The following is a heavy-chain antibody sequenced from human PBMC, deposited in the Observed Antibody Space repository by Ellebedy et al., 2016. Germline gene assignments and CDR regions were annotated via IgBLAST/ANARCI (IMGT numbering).Heavy chain of an antibody. CDR1: GYTFTSYG. V-gene: IGHV1-18*01. D-gene: IGHD3-10*01. CDR3: ARDLMVRGVVNYYYGMDV. CDR2: IIPIFRST. J-gene: IGHJ6*02. Sequence: ASVKVSCXASGYTFTSYGISWVRQAPGQGLEWMGTIIPIFRSTNYAQKFQGRVTMTRDTSTSTVYMELRSLRSEDTAVYYCARDLMVRGVVNYYYGMDVWGQGTTVIVSS.